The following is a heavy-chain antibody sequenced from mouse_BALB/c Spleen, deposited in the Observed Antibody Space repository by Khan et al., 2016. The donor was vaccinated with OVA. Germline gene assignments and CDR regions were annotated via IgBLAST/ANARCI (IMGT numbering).Heavy chain of an antibody. Sequence: EVQVVESGGGLVKPGGSLKLSCAASGFTFSTYAMSWVRQTPERRLEWVATVNSDGDYTFYPDNVTGRFTISRDNAKNTLYLQMSSLRSEDTAMYYCARSAYGNFAYWGQGTLVTVSA. J-gene: IGHJ3*01. CDR2: VNSDGDYT. V-gene: IGHV5-9-3*01. CDR3: ARSAYGNFAY. D-gene: IGHD2-1*01. CDR1: GFTFSTYA.